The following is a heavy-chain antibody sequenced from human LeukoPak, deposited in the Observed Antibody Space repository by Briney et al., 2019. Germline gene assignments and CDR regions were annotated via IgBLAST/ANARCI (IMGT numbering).Heavy chain of an antibody. CDR3: AKDHRPGIAAAGTGGFDY. CDR2: ISGSGGST. Sequence: GGSLRLSCAASGFTFSSYAMSWVRQAPGKGLEWVSAISGSGGSTYYADSVKGRFTISRDNSKKTLYLQMNSLRAEDTAVYYCAKDHRPGIAAAGTGGFDYWGQGTLVTVSS. D-gene: IGHD6-13*01. CDR1: GFTFSSYA. J-gene: IGHJ4*02. V-gene: IGHV3-23*01.